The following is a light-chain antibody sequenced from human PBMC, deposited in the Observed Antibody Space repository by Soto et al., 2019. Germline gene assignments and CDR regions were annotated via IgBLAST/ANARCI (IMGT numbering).Light chain of an antibody. CDR2: DVS. V-gene: IGLV2-11*01. J-gene: IGLJ1*01. CDR3: CSFAGSYTLYV. Sequence: QSALTQPRSVSGSPGQSVTISCTGTSSDVGGYSYVSWFQQHPGKAPKLIIYDVSKWPSGVPDRFSGSKSGNTASLTISGLQAEDEADYYCCSFAGSYTLYVFGTGTKVTVL. CDR1: SSDVGGYSY.